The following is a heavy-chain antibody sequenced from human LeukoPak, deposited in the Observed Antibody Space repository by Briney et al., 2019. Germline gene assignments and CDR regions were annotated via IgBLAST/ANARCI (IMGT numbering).Heavy chain of an antibody. CDR2: ISSSSSYI. Sequence: GGSLRLSCAASGFTFRSYSMNWVRQAPGKGLEWVSSISSSSSYIYYADSVKGRFTISRDNAKNSLYLQMNSLRAEDTAVYYCARDSGGVVVVAASFDYWGQGTLVTVSS. J-gene: IGHJ4*02. CDR3: ARDSGGVVVVAASFDY. D-gene: IGHD2-15*01. V-gene: IGHV3-21*01. CDR1: GFTFRSYS.